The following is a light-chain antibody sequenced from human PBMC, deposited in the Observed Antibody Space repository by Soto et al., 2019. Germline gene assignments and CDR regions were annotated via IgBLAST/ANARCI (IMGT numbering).Light chain of an antibody. CDR1: QGIRND. CDR2: DAS. Sequence: DIQMTQSPSSLSASVEDRVIITCRASQGIRNDLGWYQQKPGKAPKLLIYDASNLEAGVPSRFRGSGSGTDFTFTISRLQPEDIATYYCQQYENLPTFGQGTLLEI. J-gene: IGKJ5*01. V-gene: IGKV1-33*01. CDR3: QQYENLPT.